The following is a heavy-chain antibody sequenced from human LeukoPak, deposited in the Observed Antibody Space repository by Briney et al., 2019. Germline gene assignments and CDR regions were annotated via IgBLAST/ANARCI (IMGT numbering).Heavy chain of an antibody. V-gene: IGHV3-23*01. Sequence: GGSLRLSCAASGFTFTSYSMNWVRQAPGKGLEWVSTISGGGGSTYYADSVKGRFTISRDNSKNTLYLQVNSLRAEDTAVYYCAKHQDYYDSSGYFLDYWGQGTLVTVSS. J-gene: IGHJ4*02. CDR2: ISGGGGST. CDR1: GFTFTSYS. D-gene: IGHD3-22*01. CDR3: AKHQDYYDSSGYFLDY.